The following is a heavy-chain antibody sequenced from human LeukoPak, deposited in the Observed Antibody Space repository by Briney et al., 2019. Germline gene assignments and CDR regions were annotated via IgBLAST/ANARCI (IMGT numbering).Heavy chain of an antibody. Sequence: PSGTLSLTCTLSGGSISSSDRWSWVRQPPGKGLEWIGEIYLSGDTNYNPSLKSRVTISVDKSKNQFSLWLTSVTAADTALYYCAREGASRYFDSWGQGILVTVSS. D-gene: IGHD4/OR15-4a*01. CDR3: AREGASRYFDS. CDR1: GGSISSSDR. V-gene: IGHV4-4*02. J-gene: IGHJ4*02. CDR2: IYLSGDT.